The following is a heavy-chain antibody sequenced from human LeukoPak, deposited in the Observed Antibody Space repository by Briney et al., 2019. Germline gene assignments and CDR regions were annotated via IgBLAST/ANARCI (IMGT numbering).Heavy chain of an antibody. CDR3: ARDSGWWRFDF. CDR1: GFTSSSYA. Sequence: GGSLRLSCAASGFTSSSYALNWVRQAPGQGLEWVASIKEDGSEKHYVDSVKGRFTISRDNGKNSLYLQMNSLRAEDTAVYYCARDSGWWRFDFWGQGTLVTVSS. D-gene: IGHD6-13*01. CDR2: IKEDGSEK. J-gene: IGHJ4*02. V-gene: IGHV3-7*03.